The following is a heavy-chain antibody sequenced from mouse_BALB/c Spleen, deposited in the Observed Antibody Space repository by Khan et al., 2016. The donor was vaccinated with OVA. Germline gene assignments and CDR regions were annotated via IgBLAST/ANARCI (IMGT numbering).Heavy chain of an antibody. CDR1: GYSFTSSW. Sequence: QVQLQESGAELVKPGASVKISCKASGYSFTSSWINWVKLRPGQGLEWLGDIYPGRDISNYHEKFTSKATLTLDTSSSTANMQLSSLTSEDSAVYYGSRAPYSDWCVDGWGEGTTVTVSS. J-gene: IGHJ1*01. CDR2: IYPGRDIS. D-gene: IGHD1-1*01. CDR3: SRAPYSDWCVDG. V-gene: IGHV1-55*01.